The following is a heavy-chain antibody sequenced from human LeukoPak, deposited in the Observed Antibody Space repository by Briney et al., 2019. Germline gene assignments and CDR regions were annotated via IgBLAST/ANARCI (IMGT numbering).Heavy chain of an antibody. CDR3: AALVVKMGDAFDI. Sequence: ASVTVSCTASGYTFTSYYMYWVRQAPGQGLEWMGIINPSGGSTSYAQKFQGRVTMTRDTSTSTAYMELSSLRSEDTAVYYCAALVVKMGDAFDIWGQGTMVTVSS. D-gene: IGHD2-21*01. J-gene: IGHJ3*02. CDR1: GYTFTSYY. CDR2: INPSGGST. V-gene: IGHV1-46*01.